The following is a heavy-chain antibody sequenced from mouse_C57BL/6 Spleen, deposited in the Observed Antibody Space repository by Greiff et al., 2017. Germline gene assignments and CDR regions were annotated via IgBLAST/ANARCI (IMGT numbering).Heavy chain of an antibody. J-gene: IGHJ3*01. CDR3: ARDGIYYGNAWFAY. D-gene: IGHD2-1*01. CDR2: INPNNGGT. V-gene: IGHV1-22*01. CDR1: GYTFTDYN. Sequence: EVQLQQSGPELVKPGASVKMSCKASGYTFTDYNMHWVKQSHGKSLEWIGYINPNNGGTSYNQKFKGKATLTVNKSSSTAYMELRSRTSEDSAVYDCARDGIYYGNAWFAYWGQGTLVTVSA.